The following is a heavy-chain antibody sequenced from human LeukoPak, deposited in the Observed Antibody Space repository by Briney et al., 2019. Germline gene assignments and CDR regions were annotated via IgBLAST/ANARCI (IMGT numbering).Heavy chain of an antibody. CDR3: ARWSSGYYDAFDI. J-gene: IGHJ3*02. CDR2: IYYSGST. D-gene: IGHD3-22*01. V-gene: IGHV4-59*01. CDR1: GGSISSYY. Sequence: SETLSLTCSLSGGSISSYYWSWIRQPPGKGLEWIGYIYYSGSTYYNPSLKSRVTISVDTSKNQFSLKLSSVTAADTAVYYCARWSSGYYDAFDIWGQGTMVTLSS.